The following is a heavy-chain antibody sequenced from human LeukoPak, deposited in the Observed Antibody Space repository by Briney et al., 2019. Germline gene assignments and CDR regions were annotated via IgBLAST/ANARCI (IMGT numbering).Heavy chain of an antibody. CDR3: GADSMPRGVFSYAFDI. D-gene: IGHD3-10*01. CDR2: IVVGSGDT. J-gene: IGHJ3*02. V-gene: IGHV1-58*01. Sequence: TSVKVSCKASGFTFTSTAVQWVRQARGQRLEWIGWIVVGSGDTNSAQKFQERVTITRDMSTRTAYMELSSLRSEDTAVYYCGADSMPRGVFSYAFDIWGQGTMVTVSS. CDR1: GFTFTSTA.